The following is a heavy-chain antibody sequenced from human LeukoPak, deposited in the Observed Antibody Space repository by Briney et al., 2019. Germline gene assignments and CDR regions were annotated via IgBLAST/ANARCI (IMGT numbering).Heavy chain of an antibody. V-gene: IGHV1-2*02. CDR3: ATVASIRRFYFDF. CDR1: GYSFTGYY. J-gene: IGHJ4*02. CDR2: INPDSGDT. Sequence: GGSVKVSCKASGYSFTGYYIHWVRQAPGQGLEWMGWINPDSGDTEYSQRFQGRITLTSDTSVTTAYMELSSLRSDDTAIFYCATVASIRRFYFDFWGQGTLVTVSS. D-gene: IGHD3-3*01.